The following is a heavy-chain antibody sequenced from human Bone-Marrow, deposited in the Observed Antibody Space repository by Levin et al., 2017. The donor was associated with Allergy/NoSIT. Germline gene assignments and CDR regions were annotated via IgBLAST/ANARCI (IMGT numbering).Heavy chain of an antibody. V-gene: IGHV3-53*01. Sequence: ASVKVSCAASGFTVSNYYMNWVRQAPGKGLEWVSVIYSGGSTYYADSVKGRFTISRDNFRNTLYLQMNSLRAEDTAVYYCASSTGHDLFDYWGQGTLVTVSS. D-gene: IGHD5-12*01. CDR3: ASSTGHDLFDY. CDR2: IYSGGST. J-gene: IGHJ4*02. CDR1: GFTVSNYY.